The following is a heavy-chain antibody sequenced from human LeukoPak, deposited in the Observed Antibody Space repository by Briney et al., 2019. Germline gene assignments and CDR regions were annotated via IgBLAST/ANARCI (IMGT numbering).Heavy chain of an antibody. CDR1: GFTFSSYG. V-gene: IGHV3-33*06. Sequence: GGSLRLSCAASGFTFSSYGMHWVRQAPGKGLEWVAVIWYDGSNKYYADSVKGRFTISRDNYKNTLYLQMNSLRAEDTAVYYCAKDDTAMDSGWFDPWGQGTLVAVSS. CDR2: IWYDGSNK. D-gene: IGHD5-18*01. CDR3: AKDDTAMDSGWFDP. J-gene: IGHJ5*02.